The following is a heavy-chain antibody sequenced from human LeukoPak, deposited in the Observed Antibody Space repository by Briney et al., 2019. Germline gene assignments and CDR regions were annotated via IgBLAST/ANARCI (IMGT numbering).Heavy chain of an antibody. CDR1: GFTFSNSW. Sequence: PGGSLRLSCAASGFTFSNSWMHWVRQAPGKGLECVSRTNRDGSITNYADSVKGRFTISRDNAKNTVYLQMNSLRDEDTAVYYCSRNLGGDLDFWGQGTLVTVSS. V-gene: IGHV3-74*01. CDR2: TNRDGSIT. D-gene: IGHD2-21*02. J-gene: IGHJ4*02. CDR3: SRNLGGDLDF.